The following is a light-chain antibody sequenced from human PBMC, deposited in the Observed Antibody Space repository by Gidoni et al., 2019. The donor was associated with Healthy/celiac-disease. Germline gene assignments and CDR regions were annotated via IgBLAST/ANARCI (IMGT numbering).Light chain of an antibody. CDR2: YDD. Sequence: QSVLTQPPSVSEAPRQRVTISCSGSRSNIGNNAANWYQQPPGKAPKLLIYYDDLLPSGVADRFSGSKSGTSAALAISALQSEDEADYYCAAWDDSMNGPVFGGGTKLTVL. J-gene: IGLJ3*02. V-gene: IGLV1-36*01. CDR1: RSNIGNNA. CDR3: AAWDDSMNGPV.